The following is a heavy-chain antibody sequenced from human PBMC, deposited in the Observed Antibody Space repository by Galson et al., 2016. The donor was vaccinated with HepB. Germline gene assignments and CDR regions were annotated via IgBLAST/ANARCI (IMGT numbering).Heavy chain of an antibody. CDR1: Y. Sequence: YWGWVRQPPGEGLEWIGSLYYSGNTYFNPSLKSRVTISVDMSKNQVSLRLSSVTAADTAVYYCATLAFCGGDCYGAFDLWGQGTMVTVSS. CDR2: LYYSGNT. CDR3: ATLAFCGGDCYGAFDL. J-gene: IGHJ3*01. D-gene: IGHD2-21*02. V-gene: IGHV4-39*01.